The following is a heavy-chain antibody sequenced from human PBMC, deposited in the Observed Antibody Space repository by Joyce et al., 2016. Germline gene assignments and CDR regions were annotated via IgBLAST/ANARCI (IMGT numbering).Heavy chain of an antibody. CDR3: AHRLDVWGRYRNFYFDS. Sequence: QITLKESGPTLVKPTQTLTLTCAFSGFSLSTSGVGVGWIRQPPGKALEWLALNYLNDDQRYSPSLKSRLTITKDTSKNQVVLTVTNMDPVDTATYYCAHRLDVWGRYRNFYFDSWGQGTLVTVSS. CDR1: GFSLSTSGVG. CDR2: NYLNDDQ. D-gene: IGHD3-16*02. J-gene: IGHJ4*02. V-gene: IGHV2-5*01.